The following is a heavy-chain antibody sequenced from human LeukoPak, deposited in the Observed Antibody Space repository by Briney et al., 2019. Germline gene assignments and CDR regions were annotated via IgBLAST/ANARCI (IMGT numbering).Heavy chain of an antibody. CDR1: GGTFSSYA. CDR3: ARPYSGYDFGY. J-gene: IGHJ4*02. CDR2: INPNSGGT. D-gene: IGHD5-12*01. V-gene: IGHV1-2*04. Sequence: ASVKVSCKASGGTFSSYAISWVRQAPGQGLEWMGWINPNSGGTNYAQKFQGWVTMTRDTSISTAYMELSRLRSDDTAVYYCARPYSGYDFGYWGQGTLVTVSS.